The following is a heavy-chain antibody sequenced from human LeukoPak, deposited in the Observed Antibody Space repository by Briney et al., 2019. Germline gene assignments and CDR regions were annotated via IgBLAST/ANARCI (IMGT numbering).Heavy chain of an antibody. CDR3: ARADWDTAMIDY. Sequence: GGSLRLSCAASGFTFSSYSMNWVRQAPGKGLEWVSSISSSSSYIYYADPVKGRFTISRDNAKNSLYLQMNSLRAEDTAVYYCARADWDTAMIDYWGQGTLVTVPS. D-gene: IGHD5-18*01. V-gene: IGHV3-21*01. CDR1: GFTFSSYS. J-gene: IGHJ4*02. CDR2: ISSSSSYI.